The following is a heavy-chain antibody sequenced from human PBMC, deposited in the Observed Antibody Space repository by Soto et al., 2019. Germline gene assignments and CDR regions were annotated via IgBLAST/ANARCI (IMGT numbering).Heavy chain of an antibody. V-gene: IGHV1-69*13. CDR3: ARMGYCSSTSCYGPQGYYYGMDV. CDR2: IIPIFGTA. D-gene: IGHD2-2*01. CDR1: GGTFSSYA. Sequence: GASVKVSCKASGGTFSSYAISWVRQAPGQGLEWMGGIIPIFGTANYAQKFQGRVTITADESTSTAYMELSSLRSGDTAVYYCARMGYCSSTSCYGPQGYYYGMDVWGQGTTVTVSS. J-gene: IGHJ6*02.